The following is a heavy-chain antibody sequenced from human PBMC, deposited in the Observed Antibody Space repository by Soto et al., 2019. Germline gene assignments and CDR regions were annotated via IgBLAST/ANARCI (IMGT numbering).Heavy chain of an antibody. D-gene: IGHD6-13*01. Sequence: GGSLRLSCVASEFTFSNYEMNWIRQAPGKGLEWVSYISSSGTTIYYTDSVKGRFTISRDNAKKSLYLQMNSLRAEDTAVYYCVRFGGAAAGPGDYWGQGTLVTVSS. CDR1: EFTFSNYE. V-gene: IGHV3-48*03. J-gene: IGHJ4*02. CDR2: ISSSGTTI. CDR3: VRFGGAAAGPGDY.